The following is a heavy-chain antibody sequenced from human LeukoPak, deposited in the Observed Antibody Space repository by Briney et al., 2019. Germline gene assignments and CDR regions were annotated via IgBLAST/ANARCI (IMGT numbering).Heavy chain of an antibody. J-gene: IGHJ4*02. CDR2: LYTSGST. V-gene: IGHV4-4*07. D-gene: IGHD2-2*03. Sequence: PSETLSLTCTVSGGSISSYYWSWIRQPAGKGLEWIGRLYTSGSTNYNPSLKSRVTVAVDTSKNQLSLKLRSVTAADTAVYYCARDEAGYCSRTSCSPFDYWGQGTLVTVSS. CDR3: ARDEAGYCSRTSCSPFDY. CDR1: GGSISSYY.